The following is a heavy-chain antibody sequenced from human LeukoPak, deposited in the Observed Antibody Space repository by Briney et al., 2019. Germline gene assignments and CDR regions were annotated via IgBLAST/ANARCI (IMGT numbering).Heavy chain of an antibody. V-gene: IGHV3-74*01. Sequence: GGSLRFSCVASRFTYSNHWLHWVRQAPGKGLVWVSRISSHGAIINYADSVKGRFTISRDNAKNTLYPQMSGLRVDDTSVYYCVRGYSNGWFDPWGQGTLVTVSS. CDR1: RFTYSNHW. CDR2: ISSHGAII. D-gene: IGHD4-11*01. J-gene: IGHJ5*02. CDR3: VRGYSNGWFDP.